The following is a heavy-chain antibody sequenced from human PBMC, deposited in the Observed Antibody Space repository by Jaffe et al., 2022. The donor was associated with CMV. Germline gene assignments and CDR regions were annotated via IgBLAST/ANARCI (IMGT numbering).Heavy chain of an antibody. J-gene: IGHJ5*02. CDR1: GFTFSSYW. D-gene: IGHD3-10*01. Sequence: EVQLVESGGGLVQPGGSLRLSCAASGFTFSSYWMSWVRQAPGKGLEWVANIKQDGSEKYYVDSVKGRFTISRDNAKNSLYLQMNSLRAEDTAVYYCARAVGSGSYSWFDPWGQGTLVTVSS. V-gene: IGHV3-7*03. CDR3: ARAVGSGSYSWFDP. CDR2: IKQDGSEK.